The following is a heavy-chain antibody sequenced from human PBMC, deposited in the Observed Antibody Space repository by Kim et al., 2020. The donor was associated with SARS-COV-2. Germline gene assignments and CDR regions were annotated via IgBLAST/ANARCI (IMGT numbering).Heavy chain of an antibody. D-gene: IGHD5-12*01. V-gene: IGHV2-70*11. CDR1: GFSLSTSKMC. CDR3: ARTRHDGYRAYGMDV. J-gene: IGHJ6*02. CDR2: IDWDDVK. Sequence: SGPTLVNPTQTLTLTCTFSGFSLSTSKMCVSWIRQPPGKALEWLARIDWDDVKYYSTSLKTRLTISKDTSKNQVVHTMTNMDPVDTATYYCARTRHDGYRAYGMDVSGQGTTVTVSS.